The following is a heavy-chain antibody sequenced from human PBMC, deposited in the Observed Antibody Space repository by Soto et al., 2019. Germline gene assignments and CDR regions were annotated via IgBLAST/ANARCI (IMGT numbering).Heavy chain of an antibody. CDR3: ARDGSYYYDSSGYLNYFDY. CDR2: IWYGGNNT. Sequence: QVQLVESGGGVVQPGRSLRLSCAASGFTFSSYGMHWVRQAPGKGLEWVAVIWYGGNNTYYADSVKGRLTISRDNSKNTLYLQMNSLRAEDTAVYYCARDGSYYYDSSGYLNYFDYWGQGTLVTVSS. J-gene: IGHJ4*02. V-gene: IGHV3-33*01. D-gene: IGHD3-22*01. CDR1: GFTFSSYG.